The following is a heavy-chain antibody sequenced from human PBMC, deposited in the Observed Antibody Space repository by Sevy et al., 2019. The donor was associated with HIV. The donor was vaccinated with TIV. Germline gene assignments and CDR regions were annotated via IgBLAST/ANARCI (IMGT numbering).Heavy chain of an antibody. CDR2: ISSSGHYI. CDR3: VRWDYSTGWNWFDP. D-gene: IGHD6-25*01. V-gene: IGHV3-21*01. J-gene: IGHJ5*02. Sequence: GGSLRLSCGASGFTFSRYSMNWVRQAPGKGLEWVSYISSSGHYIQYADSVRGRFTISRDNARDSLDLQMSSRRAGGTALYFCVRWDYSTGWNWFDPWGQGTLVTVSS. CDR1: GFTFSRYS.